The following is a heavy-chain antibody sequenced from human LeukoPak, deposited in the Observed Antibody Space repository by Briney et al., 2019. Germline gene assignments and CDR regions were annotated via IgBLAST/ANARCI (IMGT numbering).Heavy chain of an antibody. CDR1: GFTFSNYG. J-gene: IGHJ6*02. CDR3: AKEKGIYCSSIDCSPGMDV. Sequence: GGSLRLSCAASGFTFSNYGMHWVRQAPGKGLEWVAVISHDGSNKYYADSVKGRFTFSRDNSKNTLYLQMSSLRAEDTAVYYCAKEKGIYCSSIDCSPGMDVWGQGTTVTVSS. D-gene: IGHD2-2*01. V-gene: IGHV3-30*18. CDR2: ISHDGSNK.